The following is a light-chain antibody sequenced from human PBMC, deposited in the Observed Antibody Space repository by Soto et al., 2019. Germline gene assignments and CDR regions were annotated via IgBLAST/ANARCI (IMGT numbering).Light chain of an antibody. J-gene: IGKJ1*01. Sequence: VLQLSPGTLSLYPGERATLSCSASQTVRNNYLAWYQQKPGQAPRLLICDASSRATGIPDRFSGGGSGTDFTLTISRLEPEDFAVYYCQQYGSSPRPVGQGTKVDVK. CDR3: QQYGSSPRP. CDR1: QTVRNNY. V-gene: IGKV3-20*01. CDR2: DAS.